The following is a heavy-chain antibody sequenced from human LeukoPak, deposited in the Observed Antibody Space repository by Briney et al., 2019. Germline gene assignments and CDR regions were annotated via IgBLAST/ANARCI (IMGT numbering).Heavy chain of an antibody. CDR3: ARAGLVVPAAIWFDP. D-gene: IGHD2-2*01. V-gene: IGHV4-30-2*01. Sequence: SETLSLTCAVSGGSISSGGYSWSWIRQPPGEGLEWIGYIYHSGSTYYNPSLKSRVTISVDRSKNQFSLKLSSVTAADTAVYYCARAGLVVPAAIWFDPWGQGTLVTVSS. J-gene: IGHJ5*02. CDR1: GGSISSGGYS. CDR2: IYHSGST.